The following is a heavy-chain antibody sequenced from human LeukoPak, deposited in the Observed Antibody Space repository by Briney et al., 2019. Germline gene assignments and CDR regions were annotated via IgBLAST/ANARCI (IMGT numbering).Heavy chain of an antibody. V-gene: IGHV4-31*03. J-gene: IGHJ5*02. CDR1: GGSISSGGYY. D-gene: IGHD2-2*01. CDR3: ARDSGGYCSSTGCYQVGWFDP. CDR2: IYYSGST. Sequence: SETLSLTCTVSGGSISSGGYYWSWIRQHPGKGLEWIGYIYYSGSTYYNPSLKSRVTISVDTSKNQFSLKLSSVTAADTAVYYCARDSGGYCSSTGCYQVGWFDPWGQGTLVTVSS.